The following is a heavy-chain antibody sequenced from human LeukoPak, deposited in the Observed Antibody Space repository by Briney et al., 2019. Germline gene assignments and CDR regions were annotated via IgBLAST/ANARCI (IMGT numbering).Heavy chain of an antibody. D-gene: IGHD6-6*01. CDR3: ARGVGASRAARPYYYYMDV. CDR2: IYTSGST. J-gene: IGHJ6*03. Sequence: SETLSLTCTVSGDSISSGIHYWSWIRQPAGKGLEWIGRIYTSGSTNYNPSLKSRVTISLDTSKNQFSLKLSSVTAADTAVYYCARGVGASRAARPYYYYMDVWGKGTTVTVSS. CDR1: GDSISSGIHY. V-gene: IGHV4-61*02.